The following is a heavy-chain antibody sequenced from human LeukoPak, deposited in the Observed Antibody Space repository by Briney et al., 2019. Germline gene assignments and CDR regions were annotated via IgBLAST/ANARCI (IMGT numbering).Heavy chain of an antibody. Sequence: PGGSLRLSCAASGFTFDDYAMNWVRQAPGKGLEWVSGISWNSGSIGYADSVKGRFTISRDNAKNSLFLQMNSLRGEDMAMYYCAKSSAAGIVQYFDSWGQGTLVTVSS. J-gene: IGHJ4*02. CDR2: ISWNSGSI. CDR1: GFTFDDYA. V-gene: IGHV3-9*03. CDR3: AKSSAAGIVQYFDS. D-gene: IGHD6-13*01.